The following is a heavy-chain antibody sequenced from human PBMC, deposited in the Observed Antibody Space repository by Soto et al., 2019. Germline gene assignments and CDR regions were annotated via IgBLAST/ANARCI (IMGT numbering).Heavy chain of an antibody. Sequence: SETLSLTCTVSGGSISNYYWTWVRQPPGKGLEWIGYVYYSGSTNYNPSLESRVTISIDASKNQFSLKIKSVTAADTAVYYCVRDYLLTGFDPWGQGALVTVSS. CDR1: GGSISNYY. D-gene: IGHD3-9*01. CDR2: VYYSGST. V-gene: IGHV4-59*01. J-gene: IGHJ5*02. CDR3: VRDYLLTGFDP.